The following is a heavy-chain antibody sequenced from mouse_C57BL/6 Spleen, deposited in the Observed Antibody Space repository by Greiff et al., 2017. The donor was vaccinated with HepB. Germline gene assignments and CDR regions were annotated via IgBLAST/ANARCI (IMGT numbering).Heavy chain of an antibody. Sequence: QLQQSGAELVRPGASVTLSCKASGYTFTDYEMPWVKQTPVHGLEWIGAIDPETGGTAYNQKFKGKAILTADKSSSTAYMELRSLTSEDSAVYYCTREGPPWYVDYWGTGTTVTVSA. CDR2: IDPETGGT. J-gene: IGHJ1*03. CDR3: TREGPPWYVDY. V-gene: IGHV1-15*01. CDR1: GYTFTDYE.